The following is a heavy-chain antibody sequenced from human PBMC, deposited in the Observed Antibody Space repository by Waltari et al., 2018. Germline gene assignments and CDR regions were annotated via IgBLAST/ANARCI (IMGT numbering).Heavy chain of an antibody. D-gene: IGHD2-15*01. Sequence: EVQLVESGGGLVQPGGSLRLSCAASGFTFSSYWMSWVRQAPGKGLEWVANIKQDGREKYYVDSVKGRFTISRDNAKNSRYLQMNSLRAEDTAVYYCAREPSVVVFDYWGQGTLVTVSS. CDR2: IKQDGREK. J-gene: IGHJ4*02. V-gene: IGHV3-7*01. CDR1: GFTFSSYW. CDR3: AREPSVVVFDY.